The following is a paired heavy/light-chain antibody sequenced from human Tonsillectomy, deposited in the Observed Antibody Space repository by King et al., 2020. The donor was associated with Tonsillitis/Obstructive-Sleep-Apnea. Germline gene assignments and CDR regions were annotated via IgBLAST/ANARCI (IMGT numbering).Heavy chain of an antibody. D-gene: IGHD6-13*01. Sequence: QVQLVQSGAEVKKPGASVKVSCKASGYTFTSYGISWVRQAPGQGLEWMGWISAYNGNTKYAQKLQGRVTMTTDTSTSTAYMEVRSLRSDDTAVYYCARGAPRESSSRREFDYWGQGTLVTVSS. V-gene: IGHV1-18*01. CDR2: ISAYNGNT. J-gene: IGHJ4*02. CDR3: ARGAPRESSSRREFDY. CDR1: GYTFTSYG.
Light chain of an antibody. V-gene: IGLV1-36*01. Sequence: QSVLTQPPSVSEAPRQRVTISCSGSSSNIGNNAVNWYQQLPGKAPKLLIYYDDVLSSGVSDRFSGSKSGTTASLAISGLQSEDEADYYCAAWDDSLNGVVFGGGTKLTVL. CDR1: SSNIGNNA. CDR3: AAWDDSLNGVV. CDR2: YDD. J-gene: IGLJ2*01.